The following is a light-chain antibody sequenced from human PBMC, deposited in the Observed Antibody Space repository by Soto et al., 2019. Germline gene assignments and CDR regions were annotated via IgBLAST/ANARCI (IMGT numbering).Light chain of an antibody. V-gene: IGKV1-5*03. CDR1: QSISTW. J-gene: IGKJ1*01. CDR3: QQYNTYST. CDR2: KAS. Sequence: QMTQSPSTLSASVGDTVTITCRASQSISTWLAWYQQKPGKAPKLLIYKASTLESGVPSRFSGRGSGTKFPITISSLQPDVLAADYCQQYNTYSTFGQGTKVEIK.